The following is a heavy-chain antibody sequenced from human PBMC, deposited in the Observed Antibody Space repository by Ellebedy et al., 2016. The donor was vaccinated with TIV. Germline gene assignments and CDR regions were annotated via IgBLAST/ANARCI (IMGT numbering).Heavy chain of an antibody. Sequence: GESLKISCAASGFTFSNAWMSWVRQAPGKGLEWVGRIKSKTDGWTTDYAAPVKGRFTISRDDSKNTLYLQMNSLKTEDTAVYYCTTVAEFIVGDGDVWGQGTTVTVSS. CDR3: TTVAEFIVGDGDV. J-gene: IGHJ6*02. CDR1: GFTFSNAW. D-gene: IGHD3-10*01. V-gene: IGHV3-15*01. CDR2: IKSKTDGWTT.